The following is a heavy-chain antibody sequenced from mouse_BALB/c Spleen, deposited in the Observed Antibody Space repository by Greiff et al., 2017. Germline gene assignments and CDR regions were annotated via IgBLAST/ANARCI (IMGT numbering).Heavy chain of an antibody. CDR2: IYPGNGDT. CDR1: GYTFTSYN. D-gene: IGHD2-14*01. J-gene: IGHJ3*01. V-gene: IGHV1-12*01. Sequence: QVQLKQPGAELVKPGASVKMSCKASGYTFTSYNMHWVKQTPGQGLEWIGAIYPGNGDTSYNQKFKGKATLTADKSSSTAYMQLSSLTSEDSAVYYCARGRYDAWFAYWGQGTLVTVSA. CDR3: ARGRYDAWFAY.